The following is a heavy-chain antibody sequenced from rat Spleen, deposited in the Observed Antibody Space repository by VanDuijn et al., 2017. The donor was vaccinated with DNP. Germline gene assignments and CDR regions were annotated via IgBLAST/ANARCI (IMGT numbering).Heavy chain of an antibody. CDR2: ISSSGST. J-gene: IGHJ2*01. CDR1: GFSITSNY. CDR3: ARWTSYFDY. D-gene: IGHD1-7*01. V-gene: IGHV3-1*01. Sequence: EVQLQESGSGLVKPSQSLSLTCSVTGFSITSNYWGWIRKFPGNKMEYIGHISSSGSTNYNPSLKNRISITRDTSKNHFFLHLNSVTSEDTATYYCARWTSYFDYWGQGVMVTVSS.